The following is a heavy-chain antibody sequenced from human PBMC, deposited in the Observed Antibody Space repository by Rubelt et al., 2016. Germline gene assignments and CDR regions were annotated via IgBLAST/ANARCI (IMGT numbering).Heavy chain of an antibody. D-gene: IGHD4-23*01. Sequence: QVQLVQSGAEVKKPGASVKVSCKASGYTFTSYGISWVRQAPGQGLEWMGWISAYNGNTNYAQKLQGRVTMTTDTSTSTAYMGLRGLGADDTAVYYCARDVGGNSVLYYFDYWGQGTLVTVSS. CDR2: ISAYNGNT. CDR3: ARDVGGNSVLYYFDY. CDR1: GYTFTSYG. V-gene: IGHV1-18*01. J-gene: IGHJ4*02.